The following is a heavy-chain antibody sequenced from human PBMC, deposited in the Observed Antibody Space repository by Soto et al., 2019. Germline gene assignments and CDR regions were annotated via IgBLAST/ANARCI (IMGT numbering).Heavy chain of an antibody. Sequence: QVQLQESGPGLVKPSQTLSLTCTVSGGSISSGGYYWTWIRQHPGKDLEWIGYIYYRGGTYYDPTLPRGTTQKLASLQLKSSLTLGSATAAGTAAHYCAREPSIWGQGTLVTVSS. V-gene: IGHV4-31*03. J-gene: IGHJ4*02. CDR2: IYYRGGT. CDR3: AREPSI. CDR1: GGSISSGGYY.